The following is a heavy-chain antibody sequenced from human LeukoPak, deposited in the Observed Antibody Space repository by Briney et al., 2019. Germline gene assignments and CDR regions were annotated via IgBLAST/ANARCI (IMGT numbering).Heavy chain of an antibody. Sequence: GGSLRLSCAASGFTFSSYWMHWVRQAPGKGLVWVSRINSDGSSTNYADSVKGRFTISRDNAKNTLYLQMNSLRAEDTAVYYCAREGYSSSWYNFNYYYYYGMDVWGQGTTVTVSS. CDR3: AREGYSSSWYNFNYYYYYGMDV. J-gene: IGHJ6*02. CDR1: GFTFSSYW. CDR2: INSDGSST. D-gene: IGHD6-13*01. V-gene: IGHV3-74*01.